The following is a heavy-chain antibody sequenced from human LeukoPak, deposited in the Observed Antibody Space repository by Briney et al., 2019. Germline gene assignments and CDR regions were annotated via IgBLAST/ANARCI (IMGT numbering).Heavy chain of an antibody. V-gene: IGHV3-23*01. D-gene: IGHD4-17*01. CDR3: AKLKGIATMTD. CDR2: ISGSGGAT. CDR1: GLTFYNYA. J-gene: IGHJ4*02. Sequence: GGSLRLSCAASGLTFYNYAMTWVRQAPGKGLEWVSTISGSGGATYYADSVKGQFTISRDNSKNTLFLHTNSLRVEDTALYYCAKLKGIATMTDWGQGTLVTVSS.